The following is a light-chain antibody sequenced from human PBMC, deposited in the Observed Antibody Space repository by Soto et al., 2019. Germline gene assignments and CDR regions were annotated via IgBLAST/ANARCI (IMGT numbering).Light chain of an antibody. CDR1: LSLSSSY. J-gene: IGKJ2*01. V-gene: IGKV3-20*01. CDR3: HQYGSSPPYT. CDR2: GAS. Sequence: EIVLTQSPVTLSLSPGERATLSCRASLSLSSSYLAWYQQKPGQAPRLLIYGASSRATAIPDRFSGSGSGTVFTRTISSLEPEDFAVYYCHQYGSSPPYTFGQGTKLEIK.